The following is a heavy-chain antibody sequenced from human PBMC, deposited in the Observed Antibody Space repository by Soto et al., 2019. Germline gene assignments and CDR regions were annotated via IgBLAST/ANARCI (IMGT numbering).Heavy chain of an antibody. CDR2: ISNSGDTI. J-gene: IGHJ6*02. D-gene: IGHD6-25*01. CDR3: AASVTAPTHDYYYDMHV. Sequence: EVQLLESGGGLVQPGGSLRLSCVASGFTFSYYTMSWVRQAPGKGLEWVSGISNSGDTIYYADSVKGRFTISRDNFKNTLLHLMISLRADDTAVYYCAASVTAPTHDYYYDMHVWGQGTMVTVSS. V-gene: IGHV3-23*01. CDR1: GFTFSYYT.